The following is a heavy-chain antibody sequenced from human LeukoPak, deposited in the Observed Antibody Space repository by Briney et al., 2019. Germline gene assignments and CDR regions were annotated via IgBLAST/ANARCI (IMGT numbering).Heavy chain of an antibody. J-gene: IGHJ6*02. D-gene: IGHD6-13*01. V-gene: IGHV3-30*18. Sequence: GGSLRLSCTTSGFTFSSYWMSWFRQAPGKGLEWVAVISYDGSNKYYADSVKGRFTISRDNSKSTLYLQMNSLRAEDTAVYYCAKGPDLAQLVPGHYYYGMDVWGQGTTVTVSS. CDR2: ISYDGSNK. CDR3: AKGPDLAQLVPGHYYYGMDV. CDR1: GFTFSSYW.